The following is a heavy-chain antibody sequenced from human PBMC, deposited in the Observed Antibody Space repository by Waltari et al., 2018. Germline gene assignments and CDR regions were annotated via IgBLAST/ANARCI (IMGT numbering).Heavy chain of an antibody. V-gene: IGHV3-30*04. CDR2: ISYNERNI. Sequence: QVQLVESGGGVVQPGRSLRLSCAASEFTFRSYAMHWVRQAPGKGLEWVAVISYNERNIYYVGSVKGRFIISRDDSRKMLYLQRNSLRTEDTAVYYCARDYCDRTNCHGMDVWGQGTTVTVSS. D-gene: IGHD3-22*01. J-gene: IGHJ6*02. CDR3: ARDYCDRTNCHGMDV. CDR1: EFTFRSYA.